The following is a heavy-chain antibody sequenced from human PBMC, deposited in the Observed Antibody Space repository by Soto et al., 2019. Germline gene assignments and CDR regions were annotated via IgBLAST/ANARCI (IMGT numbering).Heavy chain of an antibody. V-gene: IGHV3-15*01. Sequence: GGSLRLSCAASGFTFSNAWMSWVRQAPGKGLEWVGRIKSKTDGGTTDYAAPVKGRFTISRDDSKNTLYLQMNSLKTEDTAVYYCTTDQCGGGDCEEIDYWGQGTLVTVSS. CDR2: IKSKTDGGTT. J-gene: IGHJ4*02. CDR3: TTDQCGGGDCEEIDY. D-gene: IGHD2-21*01. CDR1: GFTFSNAW.